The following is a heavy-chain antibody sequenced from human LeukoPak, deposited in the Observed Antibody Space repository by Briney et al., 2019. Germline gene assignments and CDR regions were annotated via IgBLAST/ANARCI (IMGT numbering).Heavy chain of an antibody. CDR3: AKVGDRITMVRGVLTASFDY. V-gene: IGHV3-9*01. CDR1: GFTFDDYA. Sequence: PGGSLRLSCAASGFTFDDYAMHWVRQAPGMGLEWVSGISWNSGSIGYADSVKGRFTISRDNSKNTLYLQMNSLRAEDTAVYYCAKVGDRITMVRGVLTASFDYWGQGTLVTVSS. J-gene: IGHJ4*02. D-gene: IGHD3-10*01. CDR2: ISWNSGSI.